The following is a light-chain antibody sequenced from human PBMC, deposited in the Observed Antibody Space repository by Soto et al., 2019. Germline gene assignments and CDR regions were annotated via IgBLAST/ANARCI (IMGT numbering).Light chain of an antibody. J-gene: IGKJ5*01. CDR1: QSVSSY. V-gene: IGKV3-11*01. Sequence: EIVLTQSPATLSLSPGERATLSCRASQSVSSYLAWYQQKPGQAPRLLIYDASNRATGIRASFSCSGSGTDITLTISSLEPEDFAVYYWQQRSNWPITVGQGTRLEIK. CDR3: QQRSNWPIT. CDR2: DAS.